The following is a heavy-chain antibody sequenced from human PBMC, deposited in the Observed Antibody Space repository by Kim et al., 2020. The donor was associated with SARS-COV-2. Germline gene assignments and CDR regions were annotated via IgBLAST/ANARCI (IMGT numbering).Heavy chain of an antibody. J-gene: IGHJ6*02. CDR1: GGSISSYY. D-gene: IGHD2-2*01. CDR2: IYYSGST. CDR3: ARIPVVPAAMGYYYGMDV. Sequence: SETLSLTCTVSGGSISSYYWSWIRQPPGKGLEWIGYIYYSGSTNYNPSLKSRVTISVDTSKNQFSLKLSSVTAADTAVYYCARIPVVPAAMGYYYGMDVWGQGTTVTVSS. V-gene: IGHV4-59*01.